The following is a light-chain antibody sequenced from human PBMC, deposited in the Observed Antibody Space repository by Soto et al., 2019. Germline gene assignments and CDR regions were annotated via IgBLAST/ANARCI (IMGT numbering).Light chain of an antibody. J-gene: IGLJ3*02. Sequence: QSALTQPASVSGSPGQSITISCTGTSSDVGGYNYVSWYQQHPGKAPKLMIFEVSNRPSGVSHRFSGSKSGNTASLTISGLQAEDEADYYCNSFTSSHTWLFGGGTKLTVL. CDR2: EVS. CDR3: NSFTSSHTWL. V-gene: IGLV2-14*01. CDR1: SSDVGGYNY.